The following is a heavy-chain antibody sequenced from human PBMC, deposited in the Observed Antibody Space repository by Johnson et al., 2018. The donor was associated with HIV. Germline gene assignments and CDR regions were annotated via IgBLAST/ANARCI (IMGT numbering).Heavy chain of an antibody. D-gene: IGHD3/OR15-3a*01. J-gene: IGHJ3*02. CDR1: GFAFSSYG. CDR2: IRYDGSNE. CDR3: AKGFFELDDAFDI. Sequence: QVQLVESGGGVVQPGGSLRLSCAASGFAFSSYGMHWVRQAPGKGLEWVTFIRYDGSNEYYADSVKGRFTISRDNSKNTLYLQMNSLRAEDTAVYYCAKGFFELDDAFDIWGQGTMVTVSS. V-gene: IGHV3-30*02.